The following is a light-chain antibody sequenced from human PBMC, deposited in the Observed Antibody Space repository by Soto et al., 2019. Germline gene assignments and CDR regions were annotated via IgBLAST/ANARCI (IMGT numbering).Light chain of an antibody. V-gene: IGLV2-8*01. J-gene: IGLJ3*02. Sequence: QSALTQPPSASGSPGQSVTISCTGTSSDVGNYNYVSWYQQHPGKAPRLMIYQVNKWPSGVPDRFSGSKSGNTASLTVSGLQAEDEADYYCTSYSGVNQVLFGGGTKVTVL. CDR3: TSYSGVNQVL. CDR2: QVN. CDR1: SSDVGNYNY.